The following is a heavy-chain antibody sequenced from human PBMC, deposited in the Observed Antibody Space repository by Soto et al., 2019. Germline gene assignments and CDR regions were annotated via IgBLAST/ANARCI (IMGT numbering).Heavy chain of an antibody. CDR1: GDSISGGASF. D-gene: IGHD2-2*01. J-gene: IGHJ5*02. Sequence: SETLSLTCTVSGDSISGGASFWSWIRQPPGKGLEGIANVYYSGSSYYNPSLKSRLIISVDTTKNQFSLQLKSMTAADTAVYYCAKLSCTSSTCYFPGWFDPWGQGTLVTVSS. CDR2: VYYSGSS. V-gene: IGHV4-31*03. CDR3: AKLSCTSSTCYFPGWFDP.